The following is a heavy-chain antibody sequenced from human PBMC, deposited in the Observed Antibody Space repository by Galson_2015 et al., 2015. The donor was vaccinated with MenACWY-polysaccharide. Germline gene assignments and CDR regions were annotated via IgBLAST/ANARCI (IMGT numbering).Heavy chain of an antibody. J-gene: IGHJ4*02. V-gene: IGHV3-7*01. D-gene: IGHD2-8*01. CDR2: IKQDGSEK. CDR3: ARERWIRCVCFYQ. CDR1: GFTFSNFW. Sequence: SLRLSCAASGFTFSNFWMSWVRQAPGKELEWVASIKQDGSEKYLVASVKGRFTISRDNAENSLFLQMNSLRAEDTAVYYCARERWIRCVCFYQWGQGTLVTVSS.